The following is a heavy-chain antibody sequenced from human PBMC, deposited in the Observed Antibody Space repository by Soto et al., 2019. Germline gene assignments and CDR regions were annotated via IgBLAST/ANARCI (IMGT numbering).Heavy chain of an antibody. V-gene: IGHV4-31*03. CDR1: GGSISSGGYY. Sequence: SETLSLTCTVSGGSISSGGYYWSWIRQHPVKGLEWIGYIYYSGSTYYNPPLKSRVTISVDTSKNQFSLKLSSVTAADTAVYYCARIWGIAARQGPLTFDFWGQGTLLTVSS. CDR2: IYYSGST. J-gene: IGHJ4*02. D-gene: IGHD6-6*01. CDR3: ARIWGIAARQGPLTFDF.